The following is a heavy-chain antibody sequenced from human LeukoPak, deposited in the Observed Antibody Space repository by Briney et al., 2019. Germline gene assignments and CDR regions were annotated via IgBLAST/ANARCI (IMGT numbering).Heavy chain of an antibody. CDR1: GFTFSHYW. D-gene: IGHD2-15*01. Sequence: GGSLRLSCAASGFTFSHYWMSWVRQAPGKGLEWVANIKQDGSEMHYVDSVKGRSTISRDNANNSLYLQMNSLRAEDTAVYYCVRAVVVAASYRFDPWAQGTLVTVSS. CDR2: IKQDGSEM. CDR3: VRAVVVAASYRFDP. J-gene: IGHJ5*02. V-gene: IGHV3-7*03.